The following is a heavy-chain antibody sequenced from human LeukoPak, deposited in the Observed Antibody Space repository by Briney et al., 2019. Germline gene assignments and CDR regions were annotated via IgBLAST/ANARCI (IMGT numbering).Heavy chain of an antibody. CDR2: INHSGST. D-gene: IGHD1-26*01. J-gene: IGHJ4*02. V-gene: IGHV4-34*01. Sequence: PSETLSLTCAVYGGSFSGYYWSWIHQPPGKGLEWIGEINHSGSTNYNPSLKSRVTISVDTSKNQFSLKLSSVTAADTAVYYCARIGLRSGSYIDYWGQGTLVTVSS. CDR1: GGSFSGYY. CDR3: ARIGLRSGSYIDY.